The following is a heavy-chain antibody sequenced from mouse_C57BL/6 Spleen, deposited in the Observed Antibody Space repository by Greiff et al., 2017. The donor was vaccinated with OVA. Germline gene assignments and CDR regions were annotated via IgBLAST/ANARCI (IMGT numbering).Heavy chain of an antibody. CDR3: ARGGLRRGTWFAY. CDR1: GYTFTDYY. D-gene: IGHD2-4*01. CDR2: INPNNGGT. V-gene: IGHV1-26*01. Sequence: EVKLQQSGPELVKPGASVKISCKASGYTFTDYYMNWVKQSHGKSLEWIGDINPNNGGTSYNQKFKGKATLTVDKSSSTAYMELRSLTSEDSAVYYCARGGLRRGTWFAYWGQGTLVTVSA. J-gene: IGHJ3*01.